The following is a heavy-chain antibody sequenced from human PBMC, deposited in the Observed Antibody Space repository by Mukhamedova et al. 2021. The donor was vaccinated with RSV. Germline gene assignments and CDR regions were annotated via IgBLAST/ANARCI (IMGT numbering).Heavy chain of an antibody. V-gene: IGHV5-51*01. CDR2: IYPDDSDA. CDR3: TRHHAPGWRPPVY. Sequence: EYMGIIYPDDSDARYGPSFQGQVTISVDKSINTAYLQWSSLKASDSAMYYCTRHHAPGWRPPVYWGQGTLVTAPS. D-gene: IGHD5-24*01. J-gene: IGHJ4*02.